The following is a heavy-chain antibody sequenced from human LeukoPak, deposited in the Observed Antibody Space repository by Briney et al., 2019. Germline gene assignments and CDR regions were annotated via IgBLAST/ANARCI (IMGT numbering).Heavy chain of an antibody. J-gene: IGHJ4*02. V-gene: IGHV3-21*01. CDR1: GFTFSSYS. Sequence: PGGSLRLSCAASGFTFSSYSMNWVRQAPGKGLECVSSISSSSSSIYYADSVKGRYTISRDDAKNSLYLQMNSLRAEDTAVYYCARTATDTGEFDYWGQGTLVTVSS. CDR2: ISSSSSSI. D-gene: IGHD6-13*01. CDR3: ARTATDTGEFDY.